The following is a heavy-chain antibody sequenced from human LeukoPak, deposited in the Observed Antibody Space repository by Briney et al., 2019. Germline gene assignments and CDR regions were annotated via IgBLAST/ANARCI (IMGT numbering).Heavy chain of an antibody. CDR1: GFTFSSYG. Sequence: GGSLRLSCAASGFTFSSYGMHWVRQAPGKGLEWVAFIRYDGSNKYYADSVKGRFTISRYDSKNTLYLQMNSLRAEDTAVYYCAKDLGTVTTVTTYFDYWGQGTLVTVSS. J-gene: IGHJ4*02. CDR2: IRYDGSNK. D-gene: IGHD4-17*01. CDR3: AKDLGTVTTVTTYFDY. V-gene: IGHV3-30*02.